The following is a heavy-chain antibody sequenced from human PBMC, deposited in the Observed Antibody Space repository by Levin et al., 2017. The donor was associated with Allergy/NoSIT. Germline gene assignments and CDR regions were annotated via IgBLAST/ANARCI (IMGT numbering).Heavy chain of an antibody. CDR1: GGSFSGYY. J-gene: IGHJ6*02. D-gene: IGHD2-8*01. CDR2: INHSGST. Sequence: GSLRLSCAVYGGSFSGYYWSWIRQPPGKGLEWIGEINHSGSTNYNPSLKSRVTISVDTSKNQFSLKLSSVTAADTAVYYCARGVGSGVYYYYYGMDVWGQGTTVTVSS. CDR3: ARGVGSGVYYYYYGMDV. V-gene: IGHV4-34*01.